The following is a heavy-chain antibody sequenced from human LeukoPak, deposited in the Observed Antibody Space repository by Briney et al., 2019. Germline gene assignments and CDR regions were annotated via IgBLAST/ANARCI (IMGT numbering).Heavy chain of an antibody. CDR1: GYTFTSYD. CDR2: MNPNSGNT. Sequence: ASVKVSCKASGYTFTSYDINWVRQATGQGLEWMGWMNPNSGNTGYAQKFQGRVTMTTDTSTSTAYMEVKNLRSDDTAVYYCARYRIYCSSTSCYGTYYFDYWGQGTLVTVSS. CDR3: ARYRIYCSSTSCYGTYYFDY. J-gene: IGHJ4*02. D-gene: IGHD2-2*01. V-gene: IGHV1-8*01.